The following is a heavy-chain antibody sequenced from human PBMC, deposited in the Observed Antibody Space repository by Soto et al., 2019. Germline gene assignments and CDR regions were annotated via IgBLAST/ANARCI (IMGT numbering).Heavy chain of an antibody. V-gene: IGHV1-2*02. J-gene: IGHJ6*01. Sequence: ASVKVSCKVYGYTFTCYYMHLVRQSPGQGLEWMGWINPNSGGTNYAQKFQGRVTMTRDTSISTAYMELSRLRSDDTAVYYCATEECSGGSCYWGYYYYYGMDVWGPGTTVPVSS. CDR3: ATEECSGGSCYWGYYYYYGMDV. CDR1: GYTFTCYY. CDR2: INPNSGGT. D-gene: IGHD2-15*01.